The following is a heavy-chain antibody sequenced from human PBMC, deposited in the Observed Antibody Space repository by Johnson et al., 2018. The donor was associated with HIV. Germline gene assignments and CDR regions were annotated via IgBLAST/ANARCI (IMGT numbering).Heavy chain of an antibody. V-gene: IGHV3-30-3*01. J-gene: IGHJ3*02. Sequence: QVQLVESGGGVVQTGRSLRLSCAASGFTFSSYAMHWVRQAPGKGLEWVAVISYDGSNKYYADSVKGRFTISRDNSKNTLYLQMNSLRAEDTAVYYCARVTMIVVVMQAFDIWGQGTMVTVSS. CDR2: ISYDGSNK. CDR1: GFTFSSYA. D-gene: IGHD3-22*01. CDR3: ARVTMIVVVMQAFDI.